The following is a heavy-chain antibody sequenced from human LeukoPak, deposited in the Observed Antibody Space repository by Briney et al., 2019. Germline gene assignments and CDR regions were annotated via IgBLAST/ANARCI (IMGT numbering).Heavy chain of an antibody. CDR3: ARGFQYQLLPTYYYGMDV. Sequence: RTSGTLSLTCTVSGGSISSYYWSWIRQPPGKGLGWIGYSCYSGSTNYNPSLKSRVTISVDTSKNQFSLKLSSVTAADTAVYYCARGFQYQLLPTYYYGMDVWGQGTTVTVSS. J-gene: IGHJ6*02. D-gene: IGHD2-2*01. V-gene: IGHV4-59*01. CDR2: SCYSGST. CDR1: GGSISSYY.